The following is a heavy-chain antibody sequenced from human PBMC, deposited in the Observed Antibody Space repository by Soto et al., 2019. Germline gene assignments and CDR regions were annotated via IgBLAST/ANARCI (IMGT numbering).Heavy chain of an antibody. V-gene: IGHV3-30*18. CDR3: AKDLLPNTVTTCGS. D-gene: IGHD4-17*01. J-gene: IGHJ5*02. CDR2: ISSDGNNK. Sequence: QVQLVESGGGVVQPGRSLRRSCAASGFTFDSYGMHWVRQAPGKGLEWVAVISSDGNNKYYADSVKGRFTISRDNLQNTLYLQLSSLRADDPAVYYCAKDLLPNTVTTCGSWGQGTLVTVSS. CDR1: GFTFDSYG.